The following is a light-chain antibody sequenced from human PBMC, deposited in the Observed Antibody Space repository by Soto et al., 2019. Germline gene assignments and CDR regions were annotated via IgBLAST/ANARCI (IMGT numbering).Light chain of an antibody. J-gene: IGLJ2*01. CDR3: SSYTSSSTQV. CDR1: RSDVGGYNY. Sequence: QSALTQPASVSGSPGQSITISCTGTRSDVGGYNYVSWYQQHPGKAPKLMIYEVSNRPSGVSNRFSGSKSGNTASLPISGLQAEDEAEYYCSSYTSSSTQVFGGGTKLTVL. V-gene: IGLV2-14*01. CDR2: EVS.